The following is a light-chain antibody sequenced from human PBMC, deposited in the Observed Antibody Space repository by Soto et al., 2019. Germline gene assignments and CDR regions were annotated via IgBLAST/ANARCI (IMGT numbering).Light chain of an antibody. CDR3: SSYTGSSTLCV. V-gene: IGLV2-14*01. J-gene: IGLJ1*01. Sequence: QSALTQPASVSGSPGQSITISCTGTSSXVGTYNYVSWYQQHPGKAPKVMIYEVTYRPSGVSNRFSGSRSGNTASLTISGLQAEDEAEYYCSSYTGSSTLCVFGTGTKVTVL. CDR1: SSXVGTYNY. CDR2: EVT.